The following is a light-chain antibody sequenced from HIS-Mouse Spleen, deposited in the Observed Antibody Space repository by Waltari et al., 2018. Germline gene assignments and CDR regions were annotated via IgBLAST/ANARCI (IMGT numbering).Light chain of an antibody. CDR3: YSAADNNVV. CDR1: VLATKY. V-gene: IGLV3-27*01. Sequence: SYELTQPSSVSVSPGQTARITCSGDVLATKYARWFQQKPGQAPVLVIYKDSERPSGIPERFSGSSSGTTVTLTSSGAQVEDEADYYCYSAADNNVVFGGGTKLTVL. CDR2: KDS. J-gene: IGLJ2*01.